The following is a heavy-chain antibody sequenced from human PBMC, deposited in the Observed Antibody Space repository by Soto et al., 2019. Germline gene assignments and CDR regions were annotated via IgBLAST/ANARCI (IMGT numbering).Heavy chain of an antibody. D-gene: IGHD4-4*01. CDR2: INPSGGST. CDR3: ARATGNSVGYYYYGMDV. CDR1: GYTFTSYY. J-gene: IGHJ6*02. Sequence: GASVKVSCKASGYTFTSYYMHWVRQAPGQGLEWMGIINPSGGSTSYAQKFQGRVTMTRDTSTSTVYMELSSLRSEDTAVYYCARATGNSVGYYYYGMDVWGQGTTVTVSS. V-gene: IGHV1-46*01.